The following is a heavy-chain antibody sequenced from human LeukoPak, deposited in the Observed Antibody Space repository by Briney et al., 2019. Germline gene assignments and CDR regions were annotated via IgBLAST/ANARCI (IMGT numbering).Heavy chain of an antibody. Sequence: ASVKVSCKASGYTFTSYDINWVRQATGQGLEWMGWMNPNSGNTGYAQKFQGRVTITRNTSITTAYMEMSSLRSDDTAVYYCARGPPPENWGYDYWYFDLWGGGTLVTVSS. CDR2: MNPNSGNT. D-gene: IGHD7-27*01. V-gene: IGHV1-8*03. J-gene: IGHJ2*01. CDR1: GYTFTSYD. CDR3: ARGPPPENWGYDYWYFDL.